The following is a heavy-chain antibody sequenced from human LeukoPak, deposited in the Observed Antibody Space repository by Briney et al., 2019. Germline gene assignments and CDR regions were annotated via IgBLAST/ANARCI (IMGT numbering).Heavy chain of an antibody. CDR3: ARGPYYDILTAGPNYFDY. CDR1: GYTFTGYY. Sequence: GASVKVSCKASGYTFTGYYMHWVRQAPGQGLEWMGGIIPIFGTANYAQKFQGRVTITADESTSTAYMELSSLRSEDTAVYYCARGPYYDILTAGPNYFDYWGQGTLVTVSS. J-gene: IGHJ4*02. D-gene: IGHD3-9*01. CDR2: IIPIFGTA. V-gene: IGHV1-69*13.